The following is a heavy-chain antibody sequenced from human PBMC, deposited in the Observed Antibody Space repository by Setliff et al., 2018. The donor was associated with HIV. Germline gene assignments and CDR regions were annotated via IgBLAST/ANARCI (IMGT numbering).Heavy chain of an antibody. CDR3: ARGSSFLDI. J-gene: IGHJ6*03. V-gene: IGHV4-31*01. CDR2: MYSSGST. Sequence: TLSLTCTVSGDAVTSGGFYWTWVRQFPGKGLEWIGQMYSSGSTHYNPSLQSQVTISIDRPKNQFSLKLTSVTAADTAAYYCARGSSFLDIWGRGTKVTV. CDR1: GDAVTSGGFY.